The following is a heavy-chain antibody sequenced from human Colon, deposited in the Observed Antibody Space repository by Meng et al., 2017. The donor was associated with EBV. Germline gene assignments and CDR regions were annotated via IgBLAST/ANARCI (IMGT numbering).Heavy chain of an antibody. V-gene: IGHV7-4-1*02. Sequence: QVQVVQSGSGLKKSGASVKVSCKASGYTFINYAINWVRQAPGQGLEWMGWINTHTGNPTYGQGFTGRFVLSSDTSVSTANLQISSLKAEDTAVYYCARGGPYPDSSGFHWYFDLWGRGTLVTVSS. CDR2: INTHTGNP. CDR3: ARGGPYPDSSGFHWYFDL. J-gene: IGHJ2*01. D-gene: IGHD3-22*01. CDR1: GYTFINYA.